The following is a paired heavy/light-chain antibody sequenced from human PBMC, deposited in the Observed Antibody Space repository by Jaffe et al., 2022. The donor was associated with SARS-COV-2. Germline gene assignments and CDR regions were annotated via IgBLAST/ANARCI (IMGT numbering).Heavy chain of an antibody. CDR2: ISSSSSTI. D-gene: IGHD3-10*01. Sequence: EVQLVESGGGLVQPGGSLRLSCAASGFTFSSYSMNWVRQAPGKGLEWVSYISSSSSTIYYADSVKGRFTISRDNAKNSLYLQMNSLRAEDTAVYYCARGGGVTYYYGSGRPRWDYWGQGTLVTVSS. V-gene: IGHV3-48*01. CDR1: GFTFSSYS. CDR3: ARGGGVTYYYGSGRPRWDY. J-gene: IGHJ4*02.
Light chain of an antibody. J-gene: IGKJ5*01. CDR3: QQRSNWPIT. CDR2: DAS. V-gene: IGKV3-11*01. Sequence: EIVLTQSPATLSLSPGERATLSCRASQSVSSYLAWYQQKPGQAPRLLIYDASNRATGIPARFSGSGSGTDFTLTISSLEPEDFAVYYCQQRSNWPITFGQGTRLEIK. CDR1: QSVSSY.